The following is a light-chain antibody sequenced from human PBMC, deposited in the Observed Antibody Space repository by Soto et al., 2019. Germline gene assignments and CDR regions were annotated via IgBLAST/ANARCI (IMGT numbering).Light chain of an antibody. CDR1: SSDAGTYNF. CDR3: SSYANSDTVI. Sequence: QSVLTQPASVSGSPGQSITISCTGTSSDAGTYNFVSWYRQHPVKAPILIIFDVSSRPSGISNRFSGSKSGNTASLTISGVQAEDEADYYCSSYANSDTVIFGGGTKVTVL. V-gene: IGLV2-14*01. J-gene: IGLJ2*01. CDR2: DVS.